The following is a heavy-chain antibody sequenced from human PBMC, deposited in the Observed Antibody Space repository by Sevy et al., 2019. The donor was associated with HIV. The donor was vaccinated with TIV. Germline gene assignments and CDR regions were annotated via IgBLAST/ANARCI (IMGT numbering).Heavy chain of an antibody. V-gene: IGHV3-30*09. Sequence: GGSLRLSCTASGFTFRNYAMNWVRQAPGKGLERVALISYDGSNKYYADSVRDRFAISRDNSKNTLYLQMSSLRPEDTAIYYCAREGQLWFVYYFDNWGQGTLVTVSS. CDR2: ISYDGSNK. J-gene: IGHJ4*02. D-gene: IGHD3-10*01. CDR1: GFTFRNYA. CDR3: AREGQLWFVYYFDN.